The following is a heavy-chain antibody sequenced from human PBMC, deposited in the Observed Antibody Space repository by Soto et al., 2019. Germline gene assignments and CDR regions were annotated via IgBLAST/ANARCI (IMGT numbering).Heavy chain of an antibody. J-gene: IGHJ6*02. CDR1: GGTFISYA. CDR3: ARDPYYYDSSGYYLIAPYYYYGMDV. D-gene: IGHD3-22*01. CDR2: IIPIFGTA. Sequence: SVKVSCKASGGTFISYAISWVRQAPGQGLEWMGGIIPIFGTANYAQKFQGRVTITADESTSTAYMELSSLRSEDTAVYYCARDPYYYDSSGYYLIAPYYYYGMDVWGQGTTVTVSS. V-gene: IGHV1-69*13.